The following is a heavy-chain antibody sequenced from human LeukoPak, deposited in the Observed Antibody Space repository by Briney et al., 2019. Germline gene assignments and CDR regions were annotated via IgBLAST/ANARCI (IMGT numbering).Heavy chain of an antibody. CDR3: ARVIYDSSGYYYDGSGFDY. CDR2: IKQDGSEK. Sequence: GGSLRLSCAASGFTFSSYWMSWVRQAPGKGLEWVANIKQDGSEKYYVDSVKGRFTISRDNAKNSLYLQMNSLRAEDTAVYYCARVIYDSSGYYYDGSGFDYWGQGTLVTVSS. V-gene: IGHV3-7*05. D-gene: IGHD3-22*01. CDR1: GFTFSSYW. J-gene: IGHJ4*02.